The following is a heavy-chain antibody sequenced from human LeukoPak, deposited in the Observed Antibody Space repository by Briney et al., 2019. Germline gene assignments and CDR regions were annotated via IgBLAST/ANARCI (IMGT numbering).Heavy chain of an antibody. CDR1: GYTFTGYY. V-gene: IGHV1-2*02. J-gene: IGHJ4*02. CDR3: ASMGSHGGNSGGIDY. Sequence: ASVKVSCRASGYTFTGYYMHWVRQAPGQGLEWMGWINPNSGGTNYAQKFQGRVTMTRDTSISTAYMELSRLRSDDTAVYYCASMGSHGGNSGGIDYWGQGTLVTVSS. D-gene: IGHD4-23*01. CDR2: INPNSGGT.